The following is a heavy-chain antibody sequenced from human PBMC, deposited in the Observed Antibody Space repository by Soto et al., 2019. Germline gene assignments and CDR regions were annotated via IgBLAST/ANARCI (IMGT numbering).Heavy chain of an antibody. D-gene: IGHD6-19*01. Sequence: EVQLVESGGGLVQPGGSLRLSCAASGFTVSSNYMSWVRQAPGKGLEWVSVIYSGGSTYYADSVKGRFTISRDNSKNTLYLQMNSLRAEDTAVYYCARVPPVAGCPFDYWGQGTLVTVSS. CDR3: ARVPPVAGCPFDY. J-gene: IGHJ4*02. CDR2: IYSGGST. CDR1: GFTVSSNY. V-gene: IGHV3-66*01.